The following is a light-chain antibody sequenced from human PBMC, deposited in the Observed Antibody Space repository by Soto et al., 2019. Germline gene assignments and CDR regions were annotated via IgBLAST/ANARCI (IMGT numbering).Light chain of an antibody. CDR3: QQRSNSWT. V-gene: IGKV3D-11*01. Sequence: RASQGVNTRLAWYQHRPGQAPRLLIYLTSNRATGIPARFSGSGSGTDVTLPMSRLEPEDVAVYYGQQRSNSWTFGQGTKVDIK. J-gene: IGKJ1*01. CDR1: QGVNTR. CDR2: LTS.